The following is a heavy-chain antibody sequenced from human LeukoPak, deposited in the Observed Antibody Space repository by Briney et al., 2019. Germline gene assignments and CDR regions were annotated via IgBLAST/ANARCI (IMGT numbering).Heavy chain of an antibody. J-gene: IGHJ6*02. CDR1: GFTFSSYA. CDR2: ISKSDGST. CDR3: ARRPSTLRGDIYYYGMDV. Sequence: GGSLRLSCAASGFTFSSYAMSWVRQAPGKGLEWVSAISKSDGSTYYADSVKGRFTISRDNSKNTLYLQMNSLRAEDTAIYYCARRPSTLRGDIYYYGMDVWGQGTTITVSS. D-gene: IGHD3-10*01. V-gene: IGHV3-23*01.